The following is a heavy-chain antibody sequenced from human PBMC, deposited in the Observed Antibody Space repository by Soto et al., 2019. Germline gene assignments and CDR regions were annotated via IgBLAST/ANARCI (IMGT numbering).Heavy chain of an antibody. D-gene: IGHD1-1*01. V-gene: IGHV4-4*07. CDR3: VRDGTKTLRDWFDP. CDR1: GASISGFY. CDR2: IYATETT. Sequence: SSETLSLTCTVSGASISGFYWSWIRKSAGKGLEWIGRIYATETTDYNPSLKSRVMMSVDTSKKQFPLKLRSVTAADTAVYYCVRDGTKTLRDWFDPWGKGISVTAPQ. J-gene: IGHJ5*02.